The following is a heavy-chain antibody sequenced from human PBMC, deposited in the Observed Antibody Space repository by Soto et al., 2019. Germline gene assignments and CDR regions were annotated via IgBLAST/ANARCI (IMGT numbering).Heavy chain of an antibody. CDR1: GGSSSSYY. J-gene: IGHJ6*02. Sequence: LETLSLTCTVSGGSSSSYYWSWIRQPPGKGLEWVGYIYYSGSTNYNPSLKSRVTISVDTSKNQFSLKLSSVTAADTAVYYCARRTTRPYYYYGMDVWGQGTTVTVSS. CDR2: IYYSGST. V-gene: IGHV4-59*08. CDR3: ARRTTRPYYYYGMDV. D-gene: IGHD1-7*01.